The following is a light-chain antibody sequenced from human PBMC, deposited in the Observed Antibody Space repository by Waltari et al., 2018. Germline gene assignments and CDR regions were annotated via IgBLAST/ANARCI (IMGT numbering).Light chain of an antibody. V-gene: IGKV3-20*01. J-gene: IGKJ1*01. Sequence: EVVLTQSPGTLSLSLGERATLSCRASHSISSTCLAMYQQKPGHAPRLLIYGAPRSAPDVPDRFSGSGSGTDFTLTISRLEPEDFALYYCQQYGSSPWTFDQGTKVEIK. CDR1: HSISSTC. CDR2: GAP. CDR3: QQYGSSPWT.